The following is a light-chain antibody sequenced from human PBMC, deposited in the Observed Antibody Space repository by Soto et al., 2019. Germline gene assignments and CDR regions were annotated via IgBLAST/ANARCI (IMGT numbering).Light chain of an antibody. V-gene: IGLV2-8*01. J-gene: IGLJ1*01. CDR2: EVN. CDR1: SSDIGGYNF. CDR3: SSYAGSNMGV. Sequence: QSVLTQPPSASGSPGQSVTISCTGTSSDIGGYNFVSWYQQHPGKAPKLMIYEVNKRPSGVPDRFSGSKSGNTASLTVSGLQAEDEADYYCSSYAGSNMGVFGTGTKVTVL.